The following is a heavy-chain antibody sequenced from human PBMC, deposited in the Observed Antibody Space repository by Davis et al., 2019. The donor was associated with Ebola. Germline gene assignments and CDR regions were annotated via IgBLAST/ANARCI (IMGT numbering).Heavy chain of an antibody. J-gene: IGHJ5*02. CDR3: ARGILRYFDWLPLASNWFDP. V-gene: IGHV4-59*11. Sequence: PSETLSLTCTVSGASISSHYWSWIRQPPGKGLEWIGYIYDSGSTNYNPSLKSRVTISVDTSKNQFSLNLSSVTAADTAVYYCARGILRYFDWLPLASNWFDPWGQGTLVSVSS. D-gene: IGHD3-9*01. CDR1: GASISSHY. CDR2: IYDSGST.